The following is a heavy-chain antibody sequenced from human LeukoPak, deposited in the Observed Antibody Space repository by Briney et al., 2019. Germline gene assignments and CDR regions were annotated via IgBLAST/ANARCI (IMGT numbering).Heavy chain of an antibody. Sequence: GGSLRLSCAASGFTFSSYWMSWVRQAPGKGLEWVANIKQDGSEKYYVDSVKGRFTISRDNAKNSLYLQMNSLRAEDTAVYYCAGERGGDWNDAFDIWGQGTMVTVSS. V-gene: IGHV3-7*01. CDR3: AGERGGDWNDAFDI. D-gene: IGHD2-21*02. J-gene: IGHJ3*02. CDR1: GFTFSSYW. CDR2: IKQDGSEK.